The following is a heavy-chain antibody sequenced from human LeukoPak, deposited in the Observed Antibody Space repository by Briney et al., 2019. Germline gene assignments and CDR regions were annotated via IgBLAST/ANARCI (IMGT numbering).Heavy chain of an antibody. V-gene: IGHV1-69*05. J-gene: IGHJ4*02. CDR1: GRTFSSYA. CDR2: IIPIFGTA. Sequence: SVKVSCKASGRTFSSYAISWVRQAPAQGLEWMGRIIPIFGTASYAQKFQGRLPNTTDESKNKAYMELSSLRCEYTAVYYCAREGRVGDRVVDYWGQGTLVTVSS. CDR3: AREGRVGDRVVDY. D-gene: IGHD1-26*01.